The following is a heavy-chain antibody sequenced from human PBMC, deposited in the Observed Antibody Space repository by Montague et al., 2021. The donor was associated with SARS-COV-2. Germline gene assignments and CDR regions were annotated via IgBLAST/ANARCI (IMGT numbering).Heavy chain of an antibody. J-gene: IGHJ6*01. Sequence: SETLSLTCTVSGDAISDNTYKWGWIRQPPGKGLEFIASVSSSGRPHYNPSLQSRVTLYVDTSKNEISLKVTSVTAADTSVYYCARLALSGWPSYYLYGLDVWGPGTMITVSS. V-gene: IGHV4-39*01. CDR2: VSSSGRP. CDR1: GDAISDNTYK. D-gene: IGHD6-19*01. CDR3: ARLALSGWPSYYLYGLDV.